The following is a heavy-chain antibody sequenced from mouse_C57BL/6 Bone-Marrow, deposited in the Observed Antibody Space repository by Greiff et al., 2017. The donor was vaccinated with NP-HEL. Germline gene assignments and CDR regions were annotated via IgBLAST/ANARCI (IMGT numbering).Heavy chain of an antibody. CDR2: ISNGGGST. CDR1: GFTFSDYY. Sequence: EVKLVESGGGLVQPGGSLKLSCAASGFTFSDYYMYWVRQTPEKRLEWVAYISNGGGSTYYPDTLKGRFTISRDNAKNTLYLQMSRLKSEDTAMYYCARRQLGFSWFAYWGQGTLVTVSA. J-gene: IGHJ3*01. D-gene: IGHD4-1*02. V-gene: IGHV5-12*01. CDR3: ARRQLGFSWFAY.